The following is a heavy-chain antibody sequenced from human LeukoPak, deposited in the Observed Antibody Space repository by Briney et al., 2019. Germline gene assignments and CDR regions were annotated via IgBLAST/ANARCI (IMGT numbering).Heavy chain of an antibody. J-gene: IGHJ4*02. CDR3: ARGRPYSGGYHLDY. V-gene: IGHV4-39*01. Sequence: SETLSLTCTVSDDSARSDNYYGGWVRQPPGKGLEWTGNIYYSGSTYYNPSLKSRVTMSVDTSKNQFFLKLNSVTAADTAVYYCARGRPYSGGYHLDYWGQGTLVTVSA. D-gene: IGHD1-26*01. CDR1: DDSARSDNYY. CDR2: IYYSGST.